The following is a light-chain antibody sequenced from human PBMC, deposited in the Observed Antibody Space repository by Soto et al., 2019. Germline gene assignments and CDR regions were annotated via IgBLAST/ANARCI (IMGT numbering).Light chain of an antibody. Sequence: QSVLTQPASVTGSIGQSITISCTGISSDVGSYSLVSWYQQHPGKAPKVIIYEGNQRPSGVSIRFSGSKSGTSASLTISGLQSEDEADYYCCSCTGSHPWVLGGGTELTVL. CDR2: EGN. CDR3: CSCTGSHPWV. CDR1: SSDVGSYSL. V-gene: IGLV2-23*01. J-gene: IGLJ3*02.